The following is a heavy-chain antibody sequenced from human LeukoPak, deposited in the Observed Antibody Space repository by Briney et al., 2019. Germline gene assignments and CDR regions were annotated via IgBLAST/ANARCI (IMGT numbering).Heavy chain of an antibody. J-gene: IGHJ4*02. Sequence: SETLSLTCTVSGGSISSYYWSWIRQPPGKGLGWIGYIYYSGSTNYNPSLKSRVTISVDTSKNQFSLKLSSVTAADTAVYYCARRLGGSGWFFDYWGQGTLVTVSS. CDR1: GGSISSYY. CDR3: ARRLGGSGWFFDY. CDR2: IYYSGST. D-gene: IGHD6-19*01. V-gene: IGHV4-59*08.